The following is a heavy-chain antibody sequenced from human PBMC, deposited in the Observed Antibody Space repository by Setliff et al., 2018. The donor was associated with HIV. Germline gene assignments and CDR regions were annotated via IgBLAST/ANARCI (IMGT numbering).Heavy chain of an antibody. Sequence: PGESLKISCAASGFTFNSYAMSWVRQAPGKGLEWVATMSGSTGDTYYADSVKGRFTISRDNSKNTLYLQMNSVRAEDMAAYFCAKTCSGYDWSVDYWGQGTLVTVSS. CDR3: AKTCSGYDWSVDY. CDR1: GFTFNSYA. V-gene: IGHV3-23*01. CDR2: MSGSTGDT. J-gene: IGHJ4*02. D-gene: IGHD5-12*01.